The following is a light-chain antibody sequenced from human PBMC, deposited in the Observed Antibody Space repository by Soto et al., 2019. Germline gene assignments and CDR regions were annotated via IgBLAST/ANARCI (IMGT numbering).Light chain of an antibody. CDR1: SSDVGGYNY. CDR3: SSYAGSSNYGV. V-gene: IGLV2-8*01. CDR2: EVS. Sequence: QSALTQPPSASGSPGQSVTISCTGTSSDVGGYNYVSWYQQHPGKPPKLMTYEVSKRPSGVPDRFSGSKSGNRASRTVAGVQAEEEGDYYCSSYAGSSNYGVFGGGTKVTVL. J-gene: IGLJ2*01.